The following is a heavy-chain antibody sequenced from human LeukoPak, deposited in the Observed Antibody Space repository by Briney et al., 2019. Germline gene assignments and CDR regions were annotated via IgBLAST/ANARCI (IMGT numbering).Heavy chain of an antibody. J-gene: IGHJ3*02. D-gene: IGHD5/OR15-5a*01. Sequence: GGSLRLSCAASGFTLNSYSMNWVRQAPGKGLEWVSSISGSRSYIYYADSVKGRFTISRDNAKNSLYLQMNSLRAEDTAVYYCARSQGTIPDSVPLDIWGQGTMVTVSS. CDR3: ARSQGTIPDSVPLDI. CDR2: ISGSRSYI. CDR1: GFTLNSYS. V-gene: IGHV3-21*01.